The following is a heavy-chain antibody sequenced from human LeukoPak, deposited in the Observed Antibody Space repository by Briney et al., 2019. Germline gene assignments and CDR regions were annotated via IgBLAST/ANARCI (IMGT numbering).Heavy chain of an antibody. V-gene: IGHV3-74*01. CDR3: ARDFCTSITCYDLPVY. J-gene: IGHJ4*02. Sequence: GGSLRLSCAASGLTFSSYWMHWVRQVPGKGLVWVSRINSDGFRTNYADSVKGRFTISRDNAKNTLYLQMNSLRAEDTAVYYCARDFCTSITCYDLPVYWGQGIPVTVSS. CDR2: INSDGFRT. D-gene: IGHD2-2*01. CDR1: GLTFSSYW.